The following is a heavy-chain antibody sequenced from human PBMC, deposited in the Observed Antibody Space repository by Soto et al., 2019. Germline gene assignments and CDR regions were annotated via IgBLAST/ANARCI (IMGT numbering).Heavy chain of an antibody. V-gene: IGHV3-7*01. Sequence: EEQLVESGGGLVQPGESLRLSCAASGFTFSNHWLTWIRQAPGKGLEWVANINLGGSEKYYVESVKGRFTISRDNAKNSLFLQMNSLRAENTAVYYCARGHYGMDVWGHGTTVTVSS. J-gene: IGHJ6*02. CDR1: GFTFSNHW. CDR3: ARGHYGMDV. CDR2: INLGGSEK.